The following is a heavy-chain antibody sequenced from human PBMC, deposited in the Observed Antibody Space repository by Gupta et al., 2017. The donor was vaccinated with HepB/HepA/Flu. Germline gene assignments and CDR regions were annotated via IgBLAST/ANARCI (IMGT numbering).Heavy chain of an antibody. CDR3: ARHKVGWGSDY. D-gene: IGHD7-27*01. CDR2: IYYHGNT. CDR1: GGTMTSSSYY. V-gene: IGHV4-39*01. Sequence: QLQLQESGPGLVKPSETLSLTCTVSGGTMTSSSYYWGWIRQPPGKGLEWIGSIYYHGNTFYDLSLKSRVTMSLDTSKNQFSLNLISVTAADTAIYYCARHKVGWGSDYWGQGTLVTVSS. J-gene: IGHJ4*02.